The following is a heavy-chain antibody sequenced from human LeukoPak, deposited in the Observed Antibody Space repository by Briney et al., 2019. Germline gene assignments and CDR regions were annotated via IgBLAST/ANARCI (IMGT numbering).Heavy chain of an antibody. V-gene: IGHV1-24*01. Sequence: ASVKVSCKVSGYTLTELSMHWVRQAPGKGLEWMGGFDPEEGETIYAQKFQGRVTMTEDTSTDTAYMELSSLRSEDTAVYYCATVGSVVGATTFDWFDPWGQGTLVTVSS. J-gene: IGHJ5*02. CDR2: FDPEEGET. CDR1: GYTLTELS. D-gene: IGHD1-26*01. CDR3: ATVGSVVGATTFDWFDP.